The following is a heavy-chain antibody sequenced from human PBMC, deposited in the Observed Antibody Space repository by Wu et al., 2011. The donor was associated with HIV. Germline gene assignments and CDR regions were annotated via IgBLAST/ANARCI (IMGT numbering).Heavy chain of an antibody. J-gene: IGHJ5*02. CDR3: AVLGISMVWGFMTPFDP. D-gene: IGHD3-10*01. V-gene: IGHV1-69*15. Sequence: QVHLVQSGAEVKKPGSSVKVSCKASGDTFNTYAIGWVRQAPGQGLAWVGRIIPVYGTSDYAQKFQGRVTITADESTSTAYLELSSLTSADTAVFYCAVLGISMVWGFMTPFDPWGQGTLVTVSS. CDR2: IIPVYGTS. CDR1: GDTFNTYA.